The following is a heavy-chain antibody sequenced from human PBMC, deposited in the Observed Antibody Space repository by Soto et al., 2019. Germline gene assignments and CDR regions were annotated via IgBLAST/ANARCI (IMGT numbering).Heavy chain of an antibody. CDR2: INAGNGNT. J-gene: IGHJ4*02. CDR3: AREGGLLEGGTHYYDSSGYGYYFDY. CDR1: GYTFTSYA. Sequence: ASVKVSCKASGYTFTSYAMHWVRQAPGQRLEWMGWINAGNGNTKYSQKFQGRVTITRDTSASTAYMELSSLRSEDTAVYYCAREGGLLEGGTHYYDSSGYGYYFDYSGQATLVTVSS. D-gene: IGHD3-22*01. V-gene: IGHV1-3*01.